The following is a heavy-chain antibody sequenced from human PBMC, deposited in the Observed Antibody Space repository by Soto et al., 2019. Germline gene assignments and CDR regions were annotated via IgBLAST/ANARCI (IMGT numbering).Heavy chain of an antibody. CDR2: INPDSRGT. CDR1: GYTFTDYF. V-gene: IGHV1-2*02. J-gene: IGHJ5*02. CDR3: ARVTLKAGNWFDP. Sequence: ASVKVSCKASGYTFTDYFIHWVRQAPGQGFEWMGWINPDSRGTNYAQKFQGRVTMTRDTANGTAYMELRGLRPDDTAVYYCARVTLKAGNWFDPWGQGTLVTVSS.